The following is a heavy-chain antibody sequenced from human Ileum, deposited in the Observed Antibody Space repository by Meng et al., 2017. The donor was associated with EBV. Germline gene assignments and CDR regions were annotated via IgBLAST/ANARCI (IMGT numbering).Heavy chain of an antibody. CDR3: TDVGGDMI. D-gene: IGHD3-16*01. V-gene: IGHV3-15*01. CDR2: IKRTTDGGTT. J-gene: IGHJ4*02. Sequence: EGHLFGPGGGLGKPGESLRLSCAASGFTFTNAHMTWVRQAPGKGLEWVGRIKRTTDGGTTDYAAPVKGRFTISRDDSKNTLYLQMNSLKTEDTAVYYCTDVGGDMIWGQGTLVTVSS. CDR1: GFTFTNAH.